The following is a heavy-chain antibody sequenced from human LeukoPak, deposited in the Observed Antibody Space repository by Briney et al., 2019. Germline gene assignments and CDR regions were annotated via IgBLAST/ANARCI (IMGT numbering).Heavy chain of an antibody. D-gene: IGHD4-23*01. V-gene: IGHV4-39*07. CDR2: IYYSGST. J-gene: IGHJ4*02. Sequence: SETLSLTCTVSGGSISSSSYYWGWIRQPPGKGLEWIGSIYYSGSTYYNPSLKSRVTISVDTSKNQFSLKLSSVTAADTAVYYCARAEVVTLRFDYWGQRTLVTVSS. CDR1: GGSISSSSYY. CDR3: ARAEVVTLRFDY.